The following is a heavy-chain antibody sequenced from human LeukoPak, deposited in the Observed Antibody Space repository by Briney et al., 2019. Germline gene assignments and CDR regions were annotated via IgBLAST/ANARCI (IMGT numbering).Heavy chain of an antibody. CDR1: GYTFTSYG. D-gene: IGHD5-12*01. V-gene: IGHV1-18*01. CDR3: ARDLGAVTTINVFDY. Sequence: ASVKVSCKASGYTFTSYGFSWVRQAPGQGLEWMGWISAYNGNTNYAQKLQGRVTMTTDTSTSTAYMELRSLKSDDTAVYYCARDLGAVTTINVFDYWGQGTLVTVSS. J-gene: IGHJ4*02. CDR2: ISAYNGNT.